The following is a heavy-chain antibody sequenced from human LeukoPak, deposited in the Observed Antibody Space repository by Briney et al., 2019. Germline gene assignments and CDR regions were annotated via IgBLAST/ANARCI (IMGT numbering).Heavy chain of an antibody. CDR2: ISSSSSYM. Sequence: TGGSLRLSCAAPGFTFSSYSMNWVRQAPGKGLEWVSSISSSSSYMYYADSVKGRFTISRDNAKNSLYLQMNSLRAEDTAVYYCARVAVAGNDYWGQGTLVTVSS. J-gene: IGHJ4*02. CDR1: GFTFSSYS. V-gene: IGHV3-21*01. D-gene: IGHD6-19*01. CDR3: ARVAVAGNDY.